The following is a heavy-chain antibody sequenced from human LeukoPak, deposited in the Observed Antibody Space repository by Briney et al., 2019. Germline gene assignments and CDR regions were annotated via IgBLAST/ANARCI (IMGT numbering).Heavy chain of an antibody. V-gene: IGHV1-18*01. CDR1: GYSFTSYG. CDR2: ISAYNGNT. Sequence: GESLKISCKGSGYSFTSYGISWVRQAPGQGLEWMGWISAYNGNTNYAQKLQGRVTMTTDTSTSTAYMELSSLRSEDTAVYYCARWEFGSGSYDYWGQGTLVTVSS. CDR3: ARWEFGSGSYDY. D-gene: IGHD3-10*01. J-gene: IGHJ4*02.